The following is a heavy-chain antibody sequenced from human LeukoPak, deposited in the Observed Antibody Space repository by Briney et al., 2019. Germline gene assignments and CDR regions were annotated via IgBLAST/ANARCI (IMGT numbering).Heavy chain of an antibody. V-gene: IGHV3-33*01. CDR3: ARDFTLAFDY. CDR2: IWYDGSNK. D-gene: IGHD1-1*01. Sequence: GGSLRLSCAASGFTLNSYGMHWVRQAPGKGLAGVEVIWYDGSNKYYADSVKGRFTISRDNSKNTLYLQMNSLRAEDTAVYYCARDFTLAFDYWGQGTLVTVSS. CDR1: GFTLNSYG. J-gene: IGHJ4*02.